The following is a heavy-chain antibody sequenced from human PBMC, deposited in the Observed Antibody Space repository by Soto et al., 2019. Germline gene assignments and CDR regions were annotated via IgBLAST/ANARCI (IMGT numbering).Heavy chain of an antibody. J-gene: IGHJ3*02. V-gene: IGHV3-21*01. CDR2: ITTSSTSI. CDR1: GFTFSSYS. CDR3: ARVQWLASHS. Sequence: EVQLVESGGGLVKPGGSLRLSCAASGFTFSSYSMNWVRQAPGKGLEWVSTITTSSTSIYYADSVKGRFTISRDNAKNSLYLQMNRLRVEDTAVYYCARVQWLASHSWGQGTMVTVSS. D-gene: IGHD6-19*01.